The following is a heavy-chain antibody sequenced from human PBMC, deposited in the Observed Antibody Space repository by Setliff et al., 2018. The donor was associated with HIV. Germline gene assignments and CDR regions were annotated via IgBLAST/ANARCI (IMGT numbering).Heavy chain of an antibody. CDR2: ISTNGYT. Sequence: SETLSLTCTVSGGSISSDYWNWIRQPAGKGLEWIGRISTNGYTNYTPSLKSRITMSLDTSKNQLSLSLTSVTAADTAVYYCARVRLTMIMMVDYFDQWGQGTLVTVSS. J-gene: IGHJ4*02. D-gene: IGHD3-22*01. CDR1: GGSISSDY. V-gene: IGHV4-4*07. CDR3: ARVRLTMIMMVDYFDQ.